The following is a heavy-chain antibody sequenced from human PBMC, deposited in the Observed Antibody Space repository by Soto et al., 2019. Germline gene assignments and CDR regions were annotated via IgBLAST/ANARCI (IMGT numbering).Heavy chain of an antibody. V-gene: IGHV3-74*01. CDR2: ISNDGSST. CDR1: GFTSSSYW. Sequence: EVQLVESGGGLVQPGGSLRLSCAASGFTSSSYWIHWVRQAPGKGLVRVSRISNDGSSTNYADSVKGRFTISRDNAKNTVYLQMNSLRAEDTAVYYCARDTYYYDSSDHFSADAFDIWGQGTMFTVSS. CDR3: ARDTYYYDSSDHFSADAFDI. D-gene: IGHD3-22*01. J-gene: IGHJ3*02.